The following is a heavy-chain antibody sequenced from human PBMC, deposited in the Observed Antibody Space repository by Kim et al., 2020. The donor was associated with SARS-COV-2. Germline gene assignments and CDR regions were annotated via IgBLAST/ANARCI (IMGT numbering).Heavy chain of an antibody. Sequence: GGSLRLSCAASGFTFSSYAMSWVRQAPGKGLEWVSVIYSGGSSTYYADSVKGRFTISRDNSKNTLYLQMNSLRAEDTAVYYCAKEAGYYYDSSGYYYVGYYYYGMDVWGQGTTVTVSS. J-gene: IGHJ6*02. CDR2: IYSGGSST. V-gene: IGHV3-23*03. D-gene: IGHD3-22*01. CDR1: GFTFSSYA. CDR3: AKEAGYYYDSSGYYYVGYYYYGMDV.